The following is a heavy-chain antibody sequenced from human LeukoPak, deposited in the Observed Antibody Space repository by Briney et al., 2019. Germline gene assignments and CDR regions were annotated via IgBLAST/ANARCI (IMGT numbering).Heavy chain of an antibody. Sequence: SVKVSCKASGGTFSSYAISWVRRAPGQGLEWMGGIIPIFGTANYAQKFQGRVTITADESTSTAYMELSSLRSEDTAVYYCARGGDYSSSSKWFDPWGQGTLVTVSS. CDR2: IIPIFGTA. CDR1: GGTFSSYA. J-gene: IGHJ5*02. V-gene: IGHV1-69*01. D-gene: IGHD6-6*01. CDR3: ARGGDYSSSSKWFDP.